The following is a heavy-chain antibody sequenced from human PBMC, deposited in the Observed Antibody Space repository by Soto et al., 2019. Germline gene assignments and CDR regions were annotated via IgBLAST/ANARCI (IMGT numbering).Heavy chain of an antibody. V-gene: IGHV4-34*09. CDR2: INHSGST. CDR3: ARVDILTVYGCMDV. D-gene: IGHD3-9*01. CDR1: GGSFSGYY. Sequence: LSLTCAVYGGSFSGYYWSWIRQPPGKGLEWIGEINHSGSTNYNPTLKSRVTISVDRSKNLFSLKLSSVTAADTAVYYCARVDILTVYGCMDVWGQGTTVTVSS. J-gene: IGHJ6*02.